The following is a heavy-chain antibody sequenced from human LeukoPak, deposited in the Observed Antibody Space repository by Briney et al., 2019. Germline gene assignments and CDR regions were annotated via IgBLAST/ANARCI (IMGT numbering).Heavy chain of an antibody. D-gene: IGHD6-13*01. CDR1: GFTFSSYS. J-gene: IGHJ4*02. Sequence: QPGGSLRLSCAASGFTFSSYSMNWVRQAPGKGLEWISYISISRRTTYYADSVRGRFTISRDNSKNSLYLQMNNLRAEDTALYYCAYWAGTADGFNGPFDYWGQGARVTVSS. V-gene: IGHV3-48*01. CDR3: AYWAGTADGFNGPFDY. CDR2: ISISRRTT.